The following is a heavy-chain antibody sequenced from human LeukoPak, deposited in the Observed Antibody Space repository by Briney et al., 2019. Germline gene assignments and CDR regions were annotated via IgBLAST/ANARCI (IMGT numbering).Heavy chain of an antibody. V-gene: IGHV4-34*01. Sequence: ASETLSLTCAVSGESHGRFYWSWIRQSPGRGLEWIGEINHSGSPNYNPSLKSRVTISLDTSKNQFSLRVPSVTAADTAFYFCASSLTGYSSSWFLAYWGPGTLVTVSS. CDR3: ASSLTGYSSSWFLAY. J-gene: IGHJ4*02. D-gene: IGHD6-13*01. CDR2: INHSGSP. CDR1: GESHGRFY.